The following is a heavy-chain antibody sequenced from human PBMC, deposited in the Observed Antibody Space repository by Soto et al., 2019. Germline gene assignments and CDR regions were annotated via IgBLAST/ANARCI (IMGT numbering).Heavy chain of an antibody. J-gene: IGHJ5*02. V-gene: IGHV1-2*02. Sequence: GASVKVSCKASGYTFNRYYMHWVRQAPGPGLEWMGWISPHTGGTTYAQKFQGRVTMTRDTSVSTAFMELSRLGSDDTAVYYCATDLPVAASFVGTGGKRFDPWGQGTLVTVSS. CDR2: ISPHTGGT. D-gene: IGHD1-26*01. CDR1: GYTFNRYY. CDR3: ATDLPVAASFVGTGGKRFDP.